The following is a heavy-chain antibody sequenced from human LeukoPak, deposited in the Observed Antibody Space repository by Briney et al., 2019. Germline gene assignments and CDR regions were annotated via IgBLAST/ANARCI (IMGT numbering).Heavy chain of an antibody. D-gene: IGHD5-24*01. Sequence: GGTLRLSCAASGFTFSSYGMSWVRQAPGKGLEWVSAISGSGGSTYYADSVKGRFTISRDNSKNTLYLQMNSLRAEDTAVYYCAKDDAWLQYGNWGRGTLVTVSS. V-gene: IGHV3-23*01. CDR2: ISGSGGST. CDR3: AKDDAWLQYGN. J-gene: IGHJ4*02. CDR1: GFTFSSYG.